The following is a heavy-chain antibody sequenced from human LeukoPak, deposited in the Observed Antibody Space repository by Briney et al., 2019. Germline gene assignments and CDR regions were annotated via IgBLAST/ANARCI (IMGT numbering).Heavy chain of an antibody. CDR1: GGSISSGDYY. Sequence: SETLSLTCTVSGGSISSGDYYWSWIRQPPGKGLEWIVYIYYSGSTYYNPSLKSRVTISVDTSKNQFSLKLSSVTAADTAVYYCARDVRGIAVAATYYFDYWGQGTLVTVSS. CDR3: ARDVRGIAVAATYYFDY. J-gene: IGHJ4*02. D-gene: IGHD6-19*01. CDR2: IYYSGST. V-gene: IGHV4-30-4*08.